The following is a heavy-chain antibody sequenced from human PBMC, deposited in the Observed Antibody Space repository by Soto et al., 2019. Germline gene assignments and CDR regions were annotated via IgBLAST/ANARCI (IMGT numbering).Heavy chain of an antibody. V-gene: IGHV1-18*01. Sequence: QVHLVQSGAEVKKPGASVKVSCKGSGYGFTTYGITWVRQAPGQGLEWMAWISAHNGNTNYAQKLQGRFTVTRDTSTSTAYMELRSLRSDDTDVYYCARGRYGDYWGQGALVTVSS. D-gene: IGHD1-1*01. J-gene: IGHJ4*02. CDR3: ARGRYGDY. CDR2: ISAHNGNT. CDR1: GYGFTTYG.